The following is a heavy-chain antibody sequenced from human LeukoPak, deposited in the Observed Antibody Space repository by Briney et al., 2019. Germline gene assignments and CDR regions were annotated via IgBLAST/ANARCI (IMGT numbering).Heavy chain of an antibody. CDR3: ARGDWGLATTLTLFDY. D-gene: IGHD5-24*01. CDR1: GFTFSSYS. Sequence: PGGSLRLSCAASGFTFSSYSMNWVRQAPGKGLEWVSSISSSSSYIYYADSVKGRFTISRDNAKNSLYLQMNSLRAEDTAVYYCARGDWGLATTLTLFDYWGQGTLVTVSS. CDR2: ISSSSSYI. J-gene: IGHJ4*02. V-gene: IGHV3-21*01.